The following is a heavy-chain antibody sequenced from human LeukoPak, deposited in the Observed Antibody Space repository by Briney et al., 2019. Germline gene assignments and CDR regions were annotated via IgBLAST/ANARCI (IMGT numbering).Heavy chain of an antibody. D-gene: IGHD1-26*01. CDR1: GFTFSSYW. J-gene: IGHJ4*02. CDR3: ARGSGSYVLAN. V-gene: IGHV3-74*01. Sequence: GGSLRLSCAASGFTFSSYWMHWVRPAPGKGLVWVSRINSDGSSTSYADSVKGRFTISRDNAKNTLYLQMNSLRAEDTAVYYCARGSGSYVLANWGQGTLVTVSS. CDR2: INSDGSST.